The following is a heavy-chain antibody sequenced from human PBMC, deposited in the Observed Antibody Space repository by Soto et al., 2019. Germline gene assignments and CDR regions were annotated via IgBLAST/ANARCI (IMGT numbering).Heavy chain of an antibody. J-gene: IGHJ6*02. CDR1: GYTFTGYY. D-gene: IGHD6-6*01. Sequence: GSSVKVSCKASGYTFTGYYIHWVRQAPGQGLEWMGGINPNSGASNYAQKFQGRVTITADESTSTAYMELSSLRSEDTAVYYCARDPLARPPQTGYYYGMDVWGQGTTVTVSS. V-gene: IGHV1-69*13. CDR3: ARDPLARPPQTGYYYGMDV. CDR2: INPNSGAS.